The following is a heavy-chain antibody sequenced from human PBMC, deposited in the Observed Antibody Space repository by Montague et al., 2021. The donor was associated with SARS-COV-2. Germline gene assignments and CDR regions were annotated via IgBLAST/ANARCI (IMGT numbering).Heavy chain of an antibody. CDR2: N. CDR3: GRTSASSDY. J-gene: IGHJ4*02. Sequence: NDYAVSVKSRITINPDTSKNQISLQLNSVTPEDTAVYYCGRTSASSDYWGQETLVTVSS. D-gene: IGHD1-26*01. V-gene: IGHV6-1*01.